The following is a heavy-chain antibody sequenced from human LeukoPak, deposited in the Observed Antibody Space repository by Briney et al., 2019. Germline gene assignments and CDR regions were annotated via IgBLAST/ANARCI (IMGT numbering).Heavy chain of an antibody. CDR2: INRDGSEK. CDR1: GFTFSSHW. Sequence: GGSLRLSCAASGFTFSSHWMSWVRQAPGKGLEWVANINRDGSEKYYVDSVKGRFTISRDNAKNSLYLQMNSLRAEDTAVYYCARDHVVDGLVFDYWGQGALVTVSS. D-gene: IGHD2-15*01. J-gene: IGHJ4*02. CDR3: ARDHVVDGLVFDY. V-gene: IGHV3-7*01.